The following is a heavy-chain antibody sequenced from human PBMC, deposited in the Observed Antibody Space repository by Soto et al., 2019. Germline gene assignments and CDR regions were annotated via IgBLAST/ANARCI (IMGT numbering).Heavy chain of an antibody. CDR2: ISGGSDRT. D-gene: IGHD5-12*01. CDR3: EGSWT. V-gene: IGHV3-23*04. J-gene: IGHJ3*01. Sequence: EVQVVESGGDLVQPGGSLRLSCAASGFTIRNYAMSWVRQAPGKALEWVSGISGGSDRTYYADSVKGRFTIFKDNSKNTLYLQMSSLRVEDTGVYHCEGSWTWGQGTMVTVSS. CDR1: GFTIRNYA.